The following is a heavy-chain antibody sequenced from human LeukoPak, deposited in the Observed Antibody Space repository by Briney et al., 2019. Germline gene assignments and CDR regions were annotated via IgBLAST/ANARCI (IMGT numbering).Heavy chain of an antibody. D-gene: IGHD3-22*01. J-gene: IGHJ3*01. CDR1: GYSFTSFW. CDR3: ATADSSAYREHDGFDL. V-gene: IGHV5-51*01. Sequence: GESLKISCKGSGYSFTSFWIGWVRQMPGKRLEWMGITYPRDSDTRYSPSFQGQVTISADKSISTAYLQWSSLKASDTAMYYCATADSSAYREHDGFDLWRQGTMVTVSS. CDR2: TYPRDSDT.